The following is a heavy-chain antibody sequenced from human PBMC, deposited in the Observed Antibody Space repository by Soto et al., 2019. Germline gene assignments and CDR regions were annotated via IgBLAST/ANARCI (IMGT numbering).Heavy chain of an antibody. V-gene: IGHV3-30*18. CDR3: AKGKVATTTAWFDP. CDR2: ISYDGSNK. D-gene: IGHD1-26*01. J-gene: IGHJ5*02. CDR1: GFTFSNYG. Sequence: GGSLRLSCAASGFTFSNYGMHWVRQAPGKGLEWVAVISYDGSNKYYVDSVKGRFTISRDNSKNTVYLQMNSLRAEDTAVYYCAKGKVATTTAWFDPWGQGTLVTVSS.